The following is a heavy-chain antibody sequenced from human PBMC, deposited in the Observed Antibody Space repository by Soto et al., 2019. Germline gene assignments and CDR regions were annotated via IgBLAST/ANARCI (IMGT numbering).Heavy chain of an antibody. CDR2: IYYSGST. D-gene: IGHD3-22*01. V-gene: IGHV4-30-4*01. CDR1: GGSISSGDYY. Sequence: SETLSLTCTVSGGSISSGDYYWSWIRQPPGKGLEWIGSIYYSGSTYYNPSLKSRVTISVDTSKNQFSLKLSCVTVADTAVYYFAVSGGYYYDSSGYYFCYFRLWGQGTLVTVCS. J-gene: IGHJ1*01. CDR3: AVSGGYYYDSSGYYFCYFRL.